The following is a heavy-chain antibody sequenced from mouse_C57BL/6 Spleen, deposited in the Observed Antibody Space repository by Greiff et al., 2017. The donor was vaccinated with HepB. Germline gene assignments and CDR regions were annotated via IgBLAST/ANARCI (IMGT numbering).Heavy chain of an antibody. CDR2: IDPSDSYT. J-gene: IGHJ4*01. D-gene: IGHD2-5*01. CDR1: GYTFTSYW. Sequence: QVQLKQPGAELVMPGASVKLSCKASGYTFTSYWMHWVKQRPGQGLEWIGEIDPSDSYTNYNQKFKGKSTLTVDKSSSTAYMQLSSLTSEDSAVYYCARSHYSNYGYAMDYWGQGTSVTVSS. CDR3: ARSHYSNYGYAMDY. V-gene: IGHV1-69*01.